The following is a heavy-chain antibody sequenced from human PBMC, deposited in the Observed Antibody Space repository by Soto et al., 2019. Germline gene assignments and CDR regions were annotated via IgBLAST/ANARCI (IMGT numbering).Heavy chain of an antibody. CDR2: IIPVFGTA. D-gene: IGHD3-16*01. CDR1: GATLDTFINFG. Sequence: QVQLVQSGAEVKKPGSSVKVSCKASGATLDTFINFGVTWVRRAPGQGLEWMGGIIPVFGTAHYAQKFQGRLTISADESTRTAYMELSSLRSEDTAVYYCAGGDATKILVLMYDALEIWGQGTMVTVSS. J-gene: IGHJ3*02. V-gene: IGHV1-69*12. CDR3: AGGDATKILVLMYDALEI.